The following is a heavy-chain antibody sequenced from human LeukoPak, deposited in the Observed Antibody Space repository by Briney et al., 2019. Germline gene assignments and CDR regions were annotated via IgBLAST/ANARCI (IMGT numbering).Heavy chain of an antibody. CDR1: GGSISSYY. V-gene: IGHV4-59*01. CDR2: IYYSGST. Sequence: SETLSLTCTVSGGSISSYYWSWIRQPPGKGLEWIGYIYYSGSTNYNPSLKSRVTISVDTSKNQFSLKLSSVTAADTAVYYCATGGRLSRTFDTWGQGTMVTVSS. CDR3: ATGGRLSRTFDT. J-gene: IGHJ3*02. D-gene: IGHD3-16*02.